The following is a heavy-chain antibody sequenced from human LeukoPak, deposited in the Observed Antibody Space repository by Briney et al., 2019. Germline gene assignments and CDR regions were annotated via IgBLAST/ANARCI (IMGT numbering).Heavy chain of an antibody. V-gene: IGHV1-8*03. CDR1: GYTFTSYD. D-gene: IGHD3-10*02. CDR2: MNPNSGNT. CDR3: AELGITMIGGV. J-gene: IGHJ6*04. Sequence: ASVKVSCKASGYTFTSYDINWVRQATGQGLEWMGWMNPNSGNTGYAQKFRGRVTITRNTSISTAYMELSSLRSEDTAVYYCAELGITMIGGVWGKGTTVTISS.